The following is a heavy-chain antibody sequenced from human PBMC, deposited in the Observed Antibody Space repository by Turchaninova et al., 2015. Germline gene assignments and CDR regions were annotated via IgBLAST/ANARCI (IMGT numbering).Heavy chain of an antibody. J-gene: IGHJ4*02. Sequence: QVQLQQSGPGLVKPSQTLSLTCAISGDRVSSSSASWHWIRQSPSKGLELLGRTYYWFRWCNVFALSVRRLQTVNSETSENQFSLRLNSVTPEDTAVYYCARGGTYFKGFEFWGQGALVTVSS. CDR1: GDRVSSSSAS. CDR3: ARGGTYFKGFEF. V-gene: IGHV6-1*01. CDR2: TYYWFRWCN. D-gene: IGHD1-26*01.